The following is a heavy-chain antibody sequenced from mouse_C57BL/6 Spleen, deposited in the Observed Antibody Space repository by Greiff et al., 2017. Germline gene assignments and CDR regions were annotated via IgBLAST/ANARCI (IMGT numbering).Heavy chain of an antibody. Sequence: EVQGVESGAELVRPGASVKLSCTASGFNIKDDYMHWVKQRPEQGLEWIGWIDPENGDTEYASKFQGKATITADTSSTTAYLQLSSLTSEDTAVYYCTPYYSNYEDWYFDVWGTGTTVTVSS. J-gene: IGHJ1*03. CDR3: TPYYSNYEDWYFDV. CDR1: GFNIKDDY. CDR2: IDPENGDT. D-gene: IGHD2-5*01. V-gene: IGHV14-4*01.